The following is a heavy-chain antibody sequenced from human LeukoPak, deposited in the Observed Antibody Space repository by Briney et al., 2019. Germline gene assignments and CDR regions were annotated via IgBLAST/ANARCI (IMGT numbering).Heavy chain of an antibody. Sequence: SETLSLTCTVSGGSISSYYWSWIRQPPGKGLEWIGYIYYSGSTNYNPSLKSRVTISVDTSKNQFSLKLSSVTAADTAVYYCARAGNAARMPYYYYYMDVWGKGTTVTVSS. J-gene: IGHJ6*03. V-gene: IGHV4-59*12. CDR3: ARAGNAARMPYYYYYMDV. CDR1: GGSISSYY. D-gene: IGHD6-6*01. CDR2: IYYSGST.